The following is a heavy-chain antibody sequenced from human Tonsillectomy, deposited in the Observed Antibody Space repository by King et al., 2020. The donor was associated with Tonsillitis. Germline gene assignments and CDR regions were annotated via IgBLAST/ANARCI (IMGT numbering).Heavy chain of an antibody. CDR3: ASHSGYCCCGSCYSLLES. D-gene: IGHD2-15*01. J-gene: IGHJ4*02. CDR1: GYNFTSYW. CDR2: IDPSDSYT. Sequence: VQLVESGAEVKKPGESLRISCQGSGYNFTSYWIIWVRQMPGKGLEWMGRIDPSDSYTNYSPSFQGHVTNPADKSITTAYLPRSSLQPSVTAMYYCASHSGYCCCGSCYSLLESWGQGTLVTVSS. V-gene: IGHV5-10-1*03.